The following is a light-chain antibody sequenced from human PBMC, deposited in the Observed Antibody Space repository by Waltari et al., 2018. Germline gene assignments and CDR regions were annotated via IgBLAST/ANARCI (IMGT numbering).Light chain of an antibody. Sequence: DIQMTQSPSSLSASVGDRVTITCRASQSISRYLNWYQQKPGKAPKLLIYAASSLQSGVTSRFSGSGSWTDFTLTISSLQPEDFATYYCQQSYSDPPLTFGGGTKVEIK. CDR1: QSISRY. CDR3: QQSYSDPPLT. V-gene: IGKV1-39*01. J-gene: IGKJ4*01. CDR2: AAS.